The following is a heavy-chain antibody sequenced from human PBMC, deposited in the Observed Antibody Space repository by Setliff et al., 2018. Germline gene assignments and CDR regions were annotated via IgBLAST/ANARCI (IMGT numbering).Heavy chain of an antibody. J-gene: IGHJ4*02. CDR3: ARLSPYNTGPPFDY. Sequence: SETLSLTCTVSGGSISSYYWSWIRQPPGKGLEWIGYIYTRGSTNYNPSLRSRVTISVDTSKKQYSLNLSSVTAADTAVYYCARLSPYNTGPPFDYWGQGTLVTVSS. CDR1: GGSISSYY. V-gene: IGHV4-4*08. D-gene: IGHD2-8*02. CDR2: IYTRGST.